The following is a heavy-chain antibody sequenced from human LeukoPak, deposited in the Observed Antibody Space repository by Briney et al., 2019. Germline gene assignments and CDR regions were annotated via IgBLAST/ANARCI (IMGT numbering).Heavy chain of an antibody. Sequence: GGSLRLSCAASGFTFDDYAMHWVRQAPGKGLEWVSGISWNSGSIGYADSVKGRFTISRDNAKNSLYLQMTSLRAADTAVYYCARDNGVTMVRGVVIMGLEWHDYYFDYWGQGTLVTVSS. CDR1: GFTFDDYA. D-gene: IGHD3-10*01. J-gene: IGHJ4*02. CDR3: ARDNGVTMVRGVVIMGLEWHDYYFDY. V-gene: IGHV3-9*01. CDR2: ISWNSGSI.